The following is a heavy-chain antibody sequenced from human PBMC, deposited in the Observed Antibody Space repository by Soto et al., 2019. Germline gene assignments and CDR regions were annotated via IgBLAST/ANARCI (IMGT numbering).Heavy chain of an antibody. CDR2: ISSSSSYI. Sequence: GGSLRLPCAASGFTFSSDSMNWVRQAPGKGLEWVSSISSSSSYIYYADSVKGRFTISRDNAKNSLYLQMNSLRAEDTAVYYCARGVHCSGGSCYSFFDYWGQGTLVTVSS. J-gene: IGHJ4*02. D-gene: IGHD2-15*01. CDR3: ARGVHCSGGSCYSFFDY. V-gene: IGHV3-21*01. CDR1: GFTFSSDS.